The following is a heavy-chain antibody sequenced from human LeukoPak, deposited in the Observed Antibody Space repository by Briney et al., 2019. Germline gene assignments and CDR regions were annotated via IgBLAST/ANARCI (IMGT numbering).Heavy chain of an antibody. CDR3: ARGPITFYAFDI. D-gene: IGHD3-16*01. CDR1: GYTFTGCY. CDR2: INPNSGGT. Sequence: ASVKVSCKASGYTFTGCYMHWVRQAPGQGLEWMGWINPNSGGTNYAQKFQGRVTMTRDTSISTAYMELSRLRSDDTAVYYCARGPITFYAFDIWGQGTMVTVSS. J-gene: IGHJ3*02. V-gene: IGHV1-2*02.